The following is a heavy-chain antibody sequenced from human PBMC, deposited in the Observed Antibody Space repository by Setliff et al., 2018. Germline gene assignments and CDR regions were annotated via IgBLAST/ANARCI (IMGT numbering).Heavy chain of an antibody. V-gene: IGHV4-61*09. CDR2: LHTGGAT. CDR1: GGSISSGGFY. D-gene: IGHD3-10*01. J-gene: IGHJ4*02. CDR3: ARESATIGEFPLYYFDK. Sequence: SETLSLTCSVSGGSISSGGFYWSWIRQSAGRGLEWIGHLHTGGATDYNLSLKSRVTISLDSSKNQFSLRLSSVTAADAAVYFCARESATIGEFPLYYFDKWGQGIPVTVSS.